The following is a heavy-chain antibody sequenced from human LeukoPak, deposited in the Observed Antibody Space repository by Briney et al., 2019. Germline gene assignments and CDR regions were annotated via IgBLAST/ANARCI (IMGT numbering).Heavy chain of an antibody. CDR2: IYYHENT. J-gene: IGHJ4*02. Sequence: PSETPSLTCTVSGGSIGTYYWGWIRQAPGKGLEWIGSIYYHENTYYNSSLKSRVTISVDTSKNQFSLKLNSVTAADTAVYFCARRAYSAAYWKHFDYWGQGTLVTVSS. D-gene: IGHD1-1*01. V-gene: IGHV4-39*01. CDR3: ARRAYSAAYWKHFDY. CDR1: GGSIGTYY.